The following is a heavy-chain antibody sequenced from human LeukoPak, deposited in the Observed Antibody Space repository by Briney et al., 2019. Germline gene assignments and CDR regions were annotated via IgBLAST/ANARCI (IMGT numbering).Heavy chain of an antibody. CDR3: AREIPYYYDSSGYYSRMDV. CDR1: GGSISSGDYY. Sequence: PSETLSLTCTVSGGSISSGDYYWSWIRQPPGKGLEWIGYIYYSGSTYYNPSLKSRVTISVDTSKNQFSLKLSSVTAADTAVYYCAREIPYYYDSSGYYSRMDVWGQGTTVTVSS. J-gene: IGHJ6*02. D-gene: IGHD3-22*01. CDR2: IYYSGST. V-gene: IGHV4-30-4*01.